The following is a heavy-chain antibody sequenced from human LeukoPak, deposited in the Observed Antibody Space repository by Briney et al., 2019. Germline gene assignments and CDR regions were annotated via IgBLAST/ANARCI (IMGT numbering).Heavy chain of an antibody. J-gene: IGHJ4*02. CDR1: GGSISIYY. CDR3: ARGEDFERYYLAY. Sequence: TSETLSLTCSVSGGSISIYYWTWIRQIPGKGLEWIGYIYYTGTTNYNPLFESRATISVDTSKNQFSLKLTSVTAADTAVYFCARGEDFERYYLAYWGQGTLVTVSS. D-gene: IGHD3-9*01. V-gene: IGHV4-59*01. CDR2: IYYTGTT.